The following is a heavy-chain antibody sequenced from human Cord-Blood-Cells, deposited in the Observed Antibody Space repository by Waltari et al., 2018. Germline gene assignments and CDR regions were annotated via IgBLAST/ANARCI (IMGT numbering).Heavy chain of an antibody. V-gene: IGHV4-34*01. CDR1: GGSFSGYY. D-gene: IGHD4-17*01. J-gene: IGHJ4*02. CDR2: INHSGST. Sequence: QVQLQQWGAGLLKPSETLSLTCAVYGGSFSGYYWSWIRQPPGKGLEWIGEINHSGSTNYNPTLKSRVTISVDTSKNQFSLKLTSVTAADTAVYYCARVRGCHDYGDYFDYWGQGTLVTVSS. CDR3: ARVRGCHDYGDYFDY.